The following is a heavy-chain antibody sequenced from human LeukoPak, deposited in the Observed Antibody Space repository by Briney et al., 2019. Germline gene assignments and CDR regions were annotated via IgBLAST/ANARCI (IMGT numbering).Heavy chain of an antibody. CDR2: IYYSGST. CDR3: ARGPFDGPHYYYYMDV. J-gene: IGHJ6*03. D-gene: IGHD4-17*01. V-gene: IGHV4-59*01. CDR1: GGSISSYY. Sequence: SETLSLTCTVSGGSISSYYWSWIRQPPGKGLEWIGYIYYSGSTNYNPSLKSRVTISVDTSKNQFSLKLSSVTAADTAVYYCARGPFDGPHYYYYMDVWGKGTTATVSS.